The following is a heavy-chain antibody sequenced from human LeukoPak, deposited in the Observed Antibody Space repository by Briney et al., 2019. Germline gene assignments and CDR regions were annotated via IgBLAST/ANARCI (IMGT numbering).Heavy chain of an antibody. CDR1: GFTFSSHW. CDR2: INSDGSST. D-gene: IGHD3-3*01. Sequence: GGSLRPSCAASGFTFSSHWMHWVRQAPGKGLVWVSRINSDGSSTSYADSVKGRFTFSRDNAKNTLYLQINSLRAEDTAVYYCARDDRSGYFDYWGQGALVTVSS. J-gene: IGHJ4*02. CDR3: ARDDRSGYFDY. V-gene: IGHV3-74*01.